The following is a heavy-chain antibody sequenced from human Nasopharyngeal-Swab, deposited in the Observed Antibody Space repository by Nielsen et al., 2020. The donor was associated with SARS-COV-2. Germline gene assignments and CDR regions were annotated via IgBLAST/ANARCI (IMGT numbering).Heavy chain of an antibody. J-gene: IGHJ4*02. CDR3: AKAHGNSWYSSLDY. Sequence: GGSLRLSCAASGFTFSTYWMTWVRQAPGRRLEWVSGIINSGGSTEYADSVKGRFTISRDNSRNTLFLQMNSLRAEDTAVYYCAKAHGNSWYSSLDYWGQGTLVTVSS. CDR1: GFTFSTYW. V-gene: IGHV3-23*01. D-gene: IGHD6-13*01. CDR2: IINSGGST.